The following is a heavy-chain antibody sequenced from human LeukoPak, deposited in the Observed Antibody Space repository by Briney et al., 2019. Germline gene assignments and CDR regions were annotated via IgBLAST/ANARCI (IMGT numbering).Heavy chain of an antibody. Sequence: ASVKVSRKASGYTFTSYDINWVRQATGQGLEWMGWMNPNSGNTGYAQKFQGRVTMTRNTSISTAYMELSSLRSEDTAVYYCARGLKRITIFGVVTSKGRYYGMDVWGQGTTVTVSS. V-gene: IGHV1-8*01. J-gene: IGHJ6*02. CDR2: MNPNSGNT. CDR1: GYTFTSYD. CDR3: ARGLKRITIFGVVTSKGRYYGMDV. D-gene: IGHD3-3*01.